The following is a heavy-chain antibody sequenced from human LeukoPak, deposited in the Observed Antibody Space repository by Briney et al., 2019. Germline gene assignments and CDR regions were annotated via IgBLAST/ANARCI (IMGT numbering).Heavy chain of an antibody. J-gene: IGHJ4*02. CDR2: IYYSGST. V-gene: IGHV4-59*08. CDR1: GGSFSGYY. D-gene: IGHD1-20*01. Sequence: PSETLSLTCAVYGGSFSGYYWSWIRQPPGKGLEWIGYIYYSGSTNYNPSLKSRVTISVDTSKNQFSLKLSSVTAADTAVYYCARGRYNWNYFDYWGQGTLVTVSS. CDR3: ARGRYNWNYFDY.